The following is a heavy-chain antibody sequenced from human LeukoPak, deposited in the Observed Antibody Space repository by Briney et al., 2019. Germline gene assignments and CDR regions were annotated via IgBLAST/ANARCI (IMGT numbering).Heavy chain of an antibody. CDR3: ARDLDPYCGGDCYYFDY. CDR1: GYTFTGYY. V-gene: IGHV7-4-1*02. CDR2: INTNTGNP. D-gene: IGHD2-21*02. J-gene: IGHJ4*02. Sequence: GASVKVSCKASGYTFTGYYMHWVRQAPGQGLEWMGWINTNTGNPTYAQGFTGRFVFSLDTSVSTAYLQISSLKAEDTAVYYCARDLDPYCGGDCYYFDYWGQGTLVTVSS.